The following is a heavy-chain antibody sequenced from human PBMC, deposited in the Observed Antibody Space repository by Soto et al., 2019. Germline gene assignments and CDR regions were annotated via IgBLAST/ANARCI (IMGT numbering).Heavy chain of an antibody. CDR1: GFTFSSYA. V-gene: IGHV3-30-3*01. CDR2: ISYDGSNK. CDR3: ARVDRPLAGYSSGWYYFDY. Sequence: QVQLVESGGGVVQPGRSLRLSCAASGFTFSSYAMHWVRQAPGKGLEWVAVISYDGSNKYYADSVKGRFTISRDNSKNTQYLQMNSLRAEDTAVYYCARVDRPLAGYSSGWYYFDYWGQGTLVTVSS. J-gene: IGHJ4*02. D-gene: IGHD6-19*01.